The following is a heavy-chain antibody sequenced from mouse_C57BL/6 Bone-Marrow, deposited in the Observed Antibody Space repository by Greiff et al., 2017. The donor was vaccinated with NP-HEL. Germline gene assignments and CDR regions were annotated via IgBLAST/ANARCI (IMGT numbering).Heavy chain of an antibody. V-gene: IGHV1-82*01. Sequence: VQLQQSGPELVKPGASVKLSCKASGYAFSSSWMNWVKQRPGKGLEWIGRIYPGDGDTNYNEKFKGKATLTADKSSSTAYMQLSSLTSEDSAVYFGARSAYYGISYNWFAYWGQGTLVTVSA. CDR2: IYPGDGDT. CDR1: GYAFSSSW. J-gene: IGHJ3*01. CDR3: ARSAYYGISYNWFAY. D-gene: IGHD1-1*01.